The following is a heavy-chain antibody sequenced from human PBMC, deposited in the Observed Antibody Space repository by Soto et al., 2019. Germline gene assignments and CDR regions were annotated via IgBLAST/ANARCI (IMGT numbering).Heavy chain of an antibody. Sequence: SVKVSCKASGGTFSSYAISWVRQAPGQGLEWMGGIIPIFGTANYAQKFQGRVTITADESTSTVYMELSSLRSEDTAVYYCARDLATSTMPMDYWGQGTLVTVSS. D-gene: IGHD5-12*01. CDR3: ARDLATSTMPMDY. V-gene: IGHV1-69*13. J-gene: IGHJ4*02. CDR2: IIPIFGTA. CDR1: GGTFSSYA.